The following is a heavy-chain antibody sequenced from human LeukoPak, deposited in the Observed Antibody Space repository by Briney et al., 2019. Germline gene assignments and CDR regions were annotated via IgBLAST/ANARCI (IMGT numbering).Heavy chain of an antibody. CDR3: ARDQIPRWYFDL. V-gene: IGHV4-39*07. CDR1: GGSISNVNYH. J-gene: IGHJ2*01. D-gene: IGHD2-21*01. CDR2: IYYSGNT. Sequence: SETLSLTCTVSGGSISNVNYHWGWIRQPPGKGLEWIGSIYYSGNTFYKPSLKSRVTISIDTSKNQFSLKLSSVTAADTAVYYCARDQIPRWYFDLWGRGTLVTVSS.